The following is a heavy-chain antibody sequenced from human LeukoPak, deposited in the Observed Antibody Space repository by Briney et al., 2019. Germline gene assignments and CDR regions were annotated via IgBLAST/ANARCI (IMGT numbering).Heavy chain of an antibody. J-gene: IGHJ4*02. CDR1: GYTFTGYY. D-gene: IGHD2-2*01. CDR2: INPNSGGT. V-gene: IGHV1-2*02. CDR3: ASMPKYQLLALDY. Sequence: ASVKVSCKASGYTFTGYYMHWVRQAPGQGLEWMGWINPNSGGTNYAQKFPGRVTMTRDTSISTAYMELSRLRCDDTAVYYCASMPKYQLLALDYWGQGTLVTVSS.